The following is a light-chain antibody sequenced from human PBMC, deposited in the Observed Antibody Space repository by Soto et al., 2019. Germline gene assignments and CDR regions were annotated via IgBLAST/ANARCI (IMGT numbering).Light chain of an antibody. CDR1: SSNIGAIYD. CDR3: QSYDSSLSAVV. CDR2: GNT. V-gene: IGLV1-40*01. J-gene: IGLJ2*01. Sequence: QSVLTQPPSVSGAPGQRVTISCTGSSSNIGAIYDVHWYQQVPGTAPKLLIYGNTNRPSGVPDRFSGSKSGTSASLAITGLQAEDEADYYCQSYDSSLSAVVFGGGTQLTVL.